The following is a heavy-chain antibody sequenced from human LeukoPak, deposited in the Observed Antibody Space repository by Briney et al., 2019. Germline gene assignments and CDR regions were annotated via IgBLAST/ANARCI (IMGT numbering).Heavy chain of an antibody. CDR1: GFTFSSYG. Sequence: GSLRLSCAASGFTFSSYGMSWVRQPPGKGLEWIGEINHSGSTNYNPSLKSRVTISVDTSKNQFSLKLSSVTAADTAVYYCARKVVVATIDYWGQGTLVTVSS. CDR2: INHSGST. V-gene: IGHV4-34*01. J-gene: IGHJ4*02. CDR3: ARKVVVATIDY. D-gene: IGHD5-12*01.